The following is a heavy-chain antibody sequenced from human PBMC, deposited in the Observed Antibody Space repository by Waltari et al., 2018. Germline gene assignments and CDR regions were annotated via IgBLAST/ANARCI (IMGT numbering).Heavy chain of an antibody. J-gene: IGHJ2*01. Sequence: QVQLVESGGGVVQPGRSLRLSCAASGFTFSSYGMHWVRQAPGKGLEWVAVIWYDGSNKYYADSVKGRFTISRDNSKNTLYLQMNSLRAEDTAVYYCAKEGGSYLNWYFDLWGRGTLVTVSS. CDR1: GFTFSSYG. D-gene: IGHD1-26*01. CDR3: AKEGGSYLNWYFDL. V-gene: IGHV3-33*06. CDR2: IWYDGSNK.